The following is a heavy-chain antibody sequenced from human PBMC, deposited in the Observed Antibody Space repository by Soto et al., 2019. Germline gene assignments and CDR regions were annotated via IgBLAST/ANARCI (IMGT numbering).Heavy chain of an antibody. Sequence: ASVKVSCKASGYTFTSYGISWVRQAPGQGLEWMGWISAYNGNTNYAQKLQGRVTMTTDTSTSTAYMELRSLRSDDTAVYYCARYVDSSGYYKGFDPWGQGTLVTVSS. CDR3: ARYVDSSGYYKGFDP. CDR1: GYTFTSYG. D-gene: IGHD3-22*01. J-gene: IGHJ5*02. V-gene: IGHV1-18*01. CDR2: ISAYNGNT.